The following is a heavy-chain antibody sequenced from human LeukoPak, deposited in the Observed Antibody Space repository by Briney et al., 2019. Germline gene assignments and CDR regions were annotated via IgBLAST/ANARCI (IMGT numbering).Heavy chain of an antibody. J-gene: IGHJ3*02. Sequence: PGGSLRLSCAASGFTFSSYWMSWARQAPGKGLEWVANIKQDGSEKYYVDSVKGRFTISRDNAKNSLYLQMNSLRAEDTAVYYCARGRLWFGELSAAFDIWGQGTMVTVSS. D-gene: IGHD3-10*01. V-gene: IGHV3-7*04. CDR1: GFTFSSYW. CDR2: IKQDGSEK. CDR3: ARGRLWFGELSAAFDI.